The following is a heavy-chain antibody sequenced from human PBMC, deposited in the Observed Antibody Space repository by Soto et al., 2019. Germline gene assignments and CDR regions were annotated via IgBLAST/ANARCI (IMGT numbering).Heavy chain of an antibody. CDR1: GGTFSSYA. CDR3: ARTFYYYSSGYYYFYF. CDR2: IIPIFGTA. Sequence: SVKVSCKASGGTFSSYAISWVRQAPGQGLEWMGGIIPIFGTANYAQKFQGRVTITADESTSTAYMELSSLRSEDTAVYYCARTFYYYSSGYYYFYFRGQGTPVPVSA. V-gene: IGHV1-69*13. D-gene: IGHD3-22*01. J-gene: IGHJ4*01.